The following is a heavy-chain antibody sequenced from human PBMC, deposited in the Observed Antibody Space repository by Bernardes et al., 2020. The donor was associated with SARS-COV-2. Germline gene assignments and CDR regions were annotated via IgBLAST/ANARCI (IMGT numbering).Heavy chain of an antibody. CDR2: IYHSGST. CDR3: VTSRLGYSSSSERSRIDY. D-gene: IGHD6-6*01. CDR1: GDSTSSSNYC. J-gene: IGHJ4*02. V-gene: IGHV4-39*02. Sequence: SETLSLTCSVSGDSTSSSNYCWGWIRQTPGKGLEWIGNIYHSGSTYRNPSLRSRVTISVDTSKNHFSLRLSSVTAADTAIYYCVTSRLGYSSSSERSRIDYWGQGTLVTVSS.